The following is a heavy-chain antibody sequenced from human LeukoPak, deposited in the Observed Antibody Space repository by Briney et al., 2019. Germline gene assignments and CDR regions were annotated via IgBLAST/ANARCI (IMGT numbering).Heavy chain of an antibody. J-gene: IGHJ4*02. D-gene: IGHD6-6*01. CDR3: ARLYSSSVYFDY. CDR1: GGSISSSSYS. CDR2: LHYSGVT. Sequence: SETLSLTCTVSGGSISSSSYSWGWIRQPPGKGLEWIGNLHYSGVTYHNPSLKSRVTISVDTSKNQLSLKLSSVTAADTAVYHCARLYSSSVYFDYWGQGTLVTVSS. V-gene: IGHV4-39*01.